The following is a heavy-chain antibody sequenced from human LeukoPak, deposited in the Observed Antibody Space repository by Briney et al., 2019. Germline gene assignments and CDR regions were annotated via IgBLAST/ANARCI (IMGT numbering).Heavy chain of an antibody. CDR2: IYYSGST. CDR1: GGSISSGGYY. J-gene: IGHJ4*02. V-gene: IGHV4-31*03. D-gene: IGHD2-2*01. CDR3: ARGAYQLLPRYFDY. Sequence: SEPLSLTCTVSGGSISSGGYYWSWIRQHPGKGLEWIGYIYYSGSTYYNPSLKSRVTISVDTSKNQFSLKLSSVTAADTAVYYCARGAYQLLPRYFDYWGQGTLVTVSS.